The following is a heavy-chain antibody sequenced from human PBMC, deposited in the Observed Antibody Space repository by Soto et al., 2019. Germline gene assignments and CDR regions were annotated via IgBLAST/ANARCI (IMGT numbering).Heavy chain of an antibody. CDR1: GLTVSGKKY. CDR2: LYDVDGT. J-gene: IGHJ3*02. V-gene: IGHV3-53*01. CDR3: APWHQREHAYDI. D-gene: IGHD1-1*01. Sequence: PGGSLRLSCTVFGLTVSGKKYLAWVRQAPGKGLEWVSALYDVDGTYYADSVKGRFTTSGDSSKTSVYLQMNSLRPDDTAVYFCAPWHQREHAYDIWGQGTEVTV.